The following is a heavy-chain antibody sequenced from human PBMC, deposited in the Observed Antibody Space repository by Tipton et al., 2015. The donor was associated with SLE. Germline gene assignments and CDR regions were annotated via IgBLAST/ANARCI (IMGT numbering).Heavy chain of an antibody. V-gene: IGHV4-34*01. D-gene: IGHD5-24*01. CDR3: ASFPYGYYMDV. J-gene: IGHJ4*02. CDR2: IYYSGGT. CDR1: GGSFSGYY. Sequence: LRLSCAVYGGSFSGYYWSWIRQPPGKGLEWIGYIYYSGGTFYNPSLKSRLTLSLDTSEKQFSLKLSSVTAADTAVYYCASFPYGYYMDVWGQGTLVTVSS.